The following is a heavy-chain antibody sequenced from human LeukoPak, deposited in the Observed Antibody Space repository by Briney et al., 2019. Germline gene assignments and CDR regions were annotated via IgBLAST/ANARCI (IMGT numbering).Heavy chain of an antibody. J-gene: IGHJ4*02. CDR2: IYYSGST. V-gene: IGHV4-59*01. CDR3: ARGYGVWELLNY. D-gene: IGHD1-26*01. Sequence: SETLSLTCTVSGGSISSYYWSWIRQPPGKGLEWIGYIYYSGSTNYNPSLRSRVTISVDTSKNQFSLKLSSVTAADTAVYYCARGYGVWELLNYWGQGTLVTVSS. CDR1: GGSISSYY.